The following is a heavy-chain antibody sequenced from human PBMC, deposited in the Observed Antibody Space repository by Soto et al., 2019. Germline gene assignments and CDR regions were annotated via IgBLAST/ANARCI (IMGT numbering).Heavy chain of an antibody. CDR1: GYTFNHYY. Sequence: QVQLVPSGAEVKTPGASVKLSCRTSGYTFNHYYIHWARQAPRQGLEWLAIINPASGSTNYAQDLQGRVTLTMDTSAPTVYMELGGLRAEDTAIFYCARDLAAGDHWGQGTLVTVSS. D-gene: IGHD6-13*01. J-gene: IGHJ4*02. V-gene: IGHV1-46*02. CDR2: INPASGST. CDR3: ARDLAAGDH.